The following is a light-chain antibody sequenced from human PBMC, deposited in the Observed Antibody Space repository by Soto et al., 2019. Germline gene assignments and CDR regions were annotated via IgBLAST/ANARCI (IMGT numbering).Light chain of an antibody. V-gene: IGLV2-23*02. J-gene: IGLJ2*01. Sequence: QSALTQPASVSGSPGQSITISCIGTSSDVGNYELVSWYQQLPGKAPKLIIYEVTKRPSGVPNRFSGSKSGNTASLTISGLQSEDEADYYCQTWGTGIHVVFGGGTKLTVL. CDR2: EVT. CDR1: SSDVGNYEL. CDR3: QTWGTGIHVV.